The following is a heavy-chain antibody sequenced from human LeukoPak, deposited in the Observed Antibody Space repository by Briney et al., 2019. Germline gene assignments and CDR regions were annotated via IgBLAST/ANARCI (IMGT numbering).Heavy chain of an antibody. Sequence: PSETLSLTCTVSGGSISGYYWSWIRQPPGKGLEWIGHMYYSGGTNYNPSLKSRVTISVDTSKNQFSLKLSSVTAADTAVYYCVRRCQDAYTLYCFDYWGQGTLVTVFS. V-gene: IGHV4-59*01. CDR2: MYYSGGT. CDR3: VRRCQDAYTLYCFDY. J-gene: IGHJ4*02. CDR1: GGSISGYY. D-gene: IGHD5-24*01.